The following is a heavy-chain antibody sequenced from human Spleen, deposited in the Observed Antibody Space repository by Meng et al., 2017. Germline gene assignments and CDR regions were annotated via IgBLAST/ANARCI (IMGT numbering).Heavy chain of an antibody. CDR1: GGSFSDYY. D-gene: IGHD4-11*01. J-gene: IGHJ4*02. Sequence: QVQLQQWCAGLLKPSETLSLTCVVSGGSFSDYYGSWIRQPPGKGLEWIGEINHSGSTNYNPSLESRATISVDTSQNNLSLKLSSVTAADSAVYYCARGPTTMAHDFDYRGQGTLVTVSS. CDR3: ARGPTTMAHDFDY. CDR2: INHSGST. V-gene: IGHV4-34*01.